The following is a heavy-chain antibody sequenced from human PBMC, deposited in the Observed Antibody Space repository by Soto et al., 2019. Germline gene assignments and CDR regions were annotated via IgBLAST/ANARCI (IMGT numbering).Heavy chain of an antibody. CDR3: AKGSSGWYERFDY. Sequence: EVQLLESGGGLVQPGGSLRLSCAASGFTFSSYAMSWVRQAPGKGLVWVSTISGSGGSTYYADSVKGRFTISRDNSKNTLYLQMNSLRAEDTAVYYCAKGSSGWYERFDYWGQGTLVTVSS. CDR1: GFTFSSYA. CDR2: ISGSGGST. J-gene: IGHJ4*02. V-gene: IGHV3-23*01. D-gene: IGHD6-19*01.